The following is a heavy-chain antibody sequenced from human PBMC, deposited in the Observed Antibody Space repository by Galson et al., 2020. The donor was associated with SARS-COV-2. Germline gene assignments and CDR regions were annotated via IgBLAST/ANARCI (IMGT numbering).Heavy chain of an antibody. CDR3: ARDRWGGGSTTAAGFSYYFDY. Sequence: SETLSLTCAISGDSVSSNSAAWNWIRQSPSRGLEWLGRTYYRSKWYNDYAVSVKSRITINPDTSKNQFSLQLNSVTPEDTAVYYCARDRWGGGSTTAAGFSYYFDYWGQGTLVTVSS. D-gene: IGHD2-2*01. CDR1: GDSVSSNSAA. CDR2: TYYRSKWYN. J-gene: IGHJ4*02. V-gene: IGHV6-1*01.